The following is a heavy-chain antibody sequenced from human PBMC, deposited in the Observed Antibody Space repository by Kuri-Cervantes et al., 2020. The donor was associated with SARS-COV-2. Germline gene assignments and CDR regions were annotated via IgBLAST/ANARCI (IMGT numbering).Heavy chain of an antibody. V-gene: IGHV3-73*01. Sequence: GESLKISCEVSGFLFSASAIHWVRQASGKGLEWVGRVRGKANNYATAYAASVKGRFTISRDDSKNMAYLQMNSLKTEDTAVYYCTTDPGGSYAYYYYYMDVWGKGTTVTVSS. CDR2: VRGKANNYAT. J-gene: IGHJ6*03. CDR3: TTDPGGSYAYYYYYMDV. D-gene: IGHD1-26*01. CDR1: GFLFSASA.